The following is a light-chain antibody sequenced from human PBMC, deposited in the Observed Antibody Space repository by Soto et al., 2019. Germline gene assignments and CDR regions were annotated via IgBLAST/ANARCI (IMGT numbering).Light chain of an antibody. CDR1: SSDVGGYNY. CDR2: DVS. Sequence: QSALTQPASVSGSPGQSIAISCTGSSSDVGGYNYVSWYQQHSGKAPKLMIYDVSSRPPGVSDRFSGSKSGNTASLTISGLQAEDEAEYYCSSYTSSSTVIFGGGTKLTVL. J-gene: IGLJ2*01. V-gene: IGLV2-14*03. CDR3: SSYTSSSTVI.